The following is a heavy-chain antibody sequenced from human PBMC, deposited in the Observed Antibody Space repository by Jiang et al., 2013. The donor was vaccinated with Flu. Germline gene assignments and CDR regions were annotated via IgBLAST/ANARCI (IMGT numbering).Heavy chain of an antibody. J-gene: IGHJ4*02. CDR2: IYHSGST. Sequence: VKPSETLSLTCAVSGYSISSGYYWGWIRQPPGKGLEWIGSIYHSGSTYYNPSLKSRVTISVDTSKNQFSLKLSSVTAADTAVYYCASGRDDYIWGSYRPFDYWGQGTLVTVSS. D-gene: IGHD3-16*02. CDR1: GYSISSGYY. CDR3: ASGRDDYIWGSYRPFDY. V-gene: IGHV4-38-2*01.